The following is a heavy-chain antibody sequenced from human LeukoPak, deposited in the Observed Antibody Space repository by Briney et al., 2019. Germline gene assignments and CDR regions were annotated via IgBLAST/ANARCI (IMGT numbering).Heavy chain of an antibody. D-gene: IGHD6-13*01. Sequence: VASVKVSCKASGYTFTGYYMHWVRQASGQGLEWMGWTNPNSGGTNYAQKFQGRVTMTRDTSISTAYMELSRLRSDDTAVYYCAREIAAAEFDVPHFDYWGQGTLVTVSS. CDR3: AREIAAAEFDVPHFDY. CDR2: TNPNSGGT. CDR1: GYTFTGYY. V-gene: IGHV1-2*02. J-gene: IGHJ4*02.